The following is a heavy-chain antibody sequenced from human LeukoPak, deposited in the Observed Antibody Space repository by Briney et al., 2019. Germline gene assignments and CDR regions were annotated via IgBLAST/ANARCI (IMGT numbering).Heavy chain of an antibody. J-gene: IGHJ6*03. CDR3: ARVTGGYYYYYYMDV. CDR1: GFTFSNYW. Sequence: GGSLRLSCAASGFTFSNYWMHWVRHAPGKGLVWVSRINTDGSSTSYADSVKGRFTISRDNAKNTLYLQMNSLRAEDTAVYYCARVTGGYYYYYYMDVWGKGTTVTVSS. D-gene: IGHD7-27*01. CDR2: INTDGSST. V-gene: IGHV3-74*01.